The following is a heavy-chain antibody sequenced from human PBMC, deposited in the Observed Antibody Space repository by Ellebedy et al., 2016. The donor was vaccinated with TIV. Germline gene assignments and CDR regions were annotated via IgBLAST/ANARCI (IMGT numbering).Heavy chain of an antibody. J-gene: IGHJ6*02. V-gene: IGHV1-2*02. D-gene: IGHD3-10*01. CDR3: ARASFGELLYGMDV. CDR2: INPNSGGT. CDR1: GYTFTGYY. Sequence: AASVKVSCKASGYTFTGYYMHWVRQAPGQGLEWMGWINPNSGGTNYAQKFQGRVTMTRDTSISTAYMELSRLRSDDTAVYYCARASFGELLYGMDVWGQGTTVTVSS.